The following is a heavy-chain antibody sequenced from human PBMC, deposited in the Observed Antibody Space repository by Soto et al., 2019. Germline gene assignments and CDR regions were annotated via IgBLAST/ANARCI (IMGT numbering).Heavy chain of an antibody. CDR1: GYTFTGCY. Sequence: ASVKVSCKASGYTFTGCYMHWVRQAPGQGLEWMGWINPNSGGTNYAQKFQGRVTMTRDTSISTAYMELSRLRSDDTAVYYCARGGVIWRYYGSGSYHFTDNWFDPWGQGTLVTVSS. CDR3: ARGGVIWRYYGSGSYHFTDNWFDP. CDR2: INPNSGGT. V-gene: IGHV1-2*02. J-gene: IGHJ5*02. D-gene: IGHD3-10*01.